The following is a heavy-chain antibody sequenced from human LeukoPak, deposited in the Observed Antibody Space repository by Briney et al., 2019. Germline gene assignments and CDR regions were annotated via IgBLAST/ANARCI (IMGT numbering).Heavy chain of an antibody. CDR1: GFTFSGSA. V-gene: IGHV3-73*01. D-gene: IGHD2-2*01. Sequence: PGGSLRLSCAASGFTFSGSAMHWVRQASGKGLEWVGRIRSKANSYATAYAASVKGRFTISRDDSKNTAYLQMNSLKTEDTAVYYCTRSPPRYCSSTSCYEVGCPWGQGTLVTVSS. CDR3: TRSPPRYCSSTSCYEVGCP. CDR2: IRSKANSYAT. J-gene: IGHJ5*02.